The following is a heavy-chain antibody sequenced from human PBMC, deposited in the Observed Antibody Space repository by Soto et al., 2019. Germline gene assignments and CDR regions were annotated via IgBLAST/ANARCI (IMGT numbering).Heavy chain of an antibody. V-gene: IGHV3-30-3*01. J-gene: IGHJ4*02. D-gene: IGHD1-26*01. Sequence: QPGGSLRLSCAASGFTFSSYAMHWVRQAPGKGLEWVAVMSYDGSNKYHADSVKGRFTISRDNSKNTLYLQMNSLRAEDTAVYYCARELTGSYGFDYWGQGNMVTVSS. CDR2: MSYDGSNK. CDR3: ARELTGSYGFDY. CDR1: GFTFSSYA.